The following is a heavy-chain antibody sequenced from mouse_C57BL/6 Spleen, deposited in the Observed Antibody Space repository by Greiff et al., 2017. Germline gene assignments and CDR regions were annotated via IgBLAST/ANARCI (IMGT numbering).Heavy chain of an antibody. Sequence: EVQLQQSGTVLARPGASVKMSCKTSGYTFTSHRMHWVKQRPGQGLEWIGAIYPGNSDTSYNQKFKGKAKLTAVTSASTAYMELSSLTNEDSAVYYCTRGRVYYDFDYWGQGTTLTVSS. J-gene: IGHJ2*01. CDR3: TRGRVYYDFDY. D-gene: IGHD2-4*01. CDR1: GYTFTSHR. V-gene: IGHV1-5*01. CDR2: IYPGNSDT.